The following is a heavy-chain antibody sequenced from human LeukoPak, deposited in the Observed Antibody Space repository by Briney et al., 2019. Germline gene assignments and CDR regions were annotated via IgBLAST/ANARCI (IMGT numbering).Heavy chain of an antibody. CDR1: GGSISSGGYY. D-gene: IGHD3-10*01. CDR2: IYHSGST. V-gene: IGHV4-30-2*01. J-gene: IGHJ6*03. Sequence: SETLSLTCTVSGGSISSGGYYWSWIRQPPGKGLEWIGYIYHSGSTNYNPSLKSRVTISVDTSKNQFSLKLSSVTAADTAVYYCARTYGSGRKYYYYMGVWGKGTTVTVSS. CDR3: ARTYGSGRKYYYYMGV.